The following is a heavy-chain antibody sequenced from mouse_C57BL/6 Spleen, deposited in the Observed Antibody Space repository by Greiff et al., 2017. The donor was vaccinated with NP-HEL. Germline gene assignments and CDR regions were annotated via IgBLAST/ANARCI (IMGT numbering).Heavy chain of an antibody. CDR2: FYPGSGSI. V-gene: IGHV1-62-2*01. CDR1: GYTFTEYT. D-gene: IGHD2-4*01. CDR3: ARHEERYDYDLDYAMDY. J-gene: IGHJ4*01. Sequence: QVQLQQSGAELVKPGASVKLSCKASGYTFTEYTIHWVKQRSGQGLEWIGWFYPGSGSIKYNEKFKDKATLTADKSSSTVYMELSRLTSEDSAVYFCARHEERYDYDLDYAMDYWGQGTSVTVSS.